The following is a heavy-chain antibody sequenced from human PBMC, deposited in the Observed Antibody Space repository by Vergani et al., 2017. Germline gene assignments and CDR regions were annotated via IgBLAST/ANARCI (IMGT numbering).Heavy chain of an antibody. CDR1: GGSFSGYY. CDR3: ARERGYCSGGSCRYYYYYMDV. Sequence: QVQLPQWGAGLLKPSETLSLTCAVYGGSFSGYYWSWIRQPPGKGLEWIGEINHSGSTNYNPSLKSRVTISVDTSKNQFSLKLSSVTAADTAVYYCARERGYCSGGSCRYYYYYMDVWGKGTTVTVSS. D-gene: IGHD2-15*01. V-gene: IGHV4-34*01. J-gene: IGHJ6*03. CDR2: INHSGST.